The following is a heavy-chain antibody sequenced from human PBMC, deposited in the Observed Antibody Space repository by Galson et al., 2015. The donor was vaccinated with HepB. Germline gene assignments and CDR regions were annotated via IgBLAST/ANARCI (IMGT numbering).Heavy chain of an antibody. J-gene: IGHJ3*02. CDR2: IRPDGMTT. V-gene: IGHV3-7*01. CDR3: AKQGVGTTGGGDAFDI. CDR1: GFSFSDYY. D-gene: IGHD1-26*01. Sequence: SLRLSCAASGFSFSDYYMSWVRQAPGKGLEWVANIRPDGMTTYYVDSVKGRFTISRDNAKNSLYLQVHYLGAEDTAAYYCAKQGVGTTGGGDAFDIWGQGTMVTVAS.